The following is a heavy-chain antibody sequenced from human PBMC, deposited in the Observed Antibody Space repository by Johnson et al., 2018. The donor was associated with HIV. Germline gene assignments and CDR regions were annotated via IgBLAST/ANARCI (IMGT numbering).Heavy chain of an antibody. J-gene: IGHJ3*02. Sequence: VQLVESGGGLVQPGRSLRLSCTGSGFIFDDYAMSWFRQAPGKGLEWVGFIRSKAFGGTTEYAASVKGRFTISRDDSKNTLYLQMNSLKTEDTAVYYCTTEWDGDAFDIWGQGTMVTVSS. CDR1: GFIFDDYA. D-gene: IGHD1-26*01. CDR3: TTEWDGDAFDI. CDR2: IRSKAFGGTT. V-gene: IGHV3-49*03.